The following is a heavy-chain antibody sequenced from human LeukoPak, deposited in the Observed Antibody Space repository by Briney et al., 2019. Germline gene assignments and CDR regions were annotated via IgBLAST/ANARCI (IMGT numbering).Heavy chain of an antibody. D-gene: IGHD2-2*01. V-gene: IGHV1-58*01. CDR1: GFTFTSSA. J-gene: IGHJ3*02. CDR2: IVVGSGNT. Sequence: GASVKVSCKASGFTFTSSAVQWVRQARGQRLEWIGWIVVGSGNTNYAQKFLERVTITRDMSTSTAYMELSSLRSEDTAVYYCAAPYCSSTSCYRDAFDIWGQGTMVTVSS. CDR3: AAPYCSSTSCYRDAFDI.